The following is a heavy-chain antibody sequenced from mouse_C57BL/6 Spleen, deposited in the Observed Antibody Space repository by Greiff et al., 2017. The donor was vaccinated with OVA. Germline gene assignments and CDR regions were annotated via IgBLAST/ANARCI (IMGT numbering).Heavy chain of an antibody. CDR3: ASEGITGSSYGGWYFDV. V-gene: IGHV5-16*01. CDR2: INYDGSST. Sequence: EVQVVESEGGLVQPGSSMKLSCTASGFTFSDYYMAWVRQVPEKGLEWVANINYDGSSTYYLDSLKSRFIISRDNAKNILYLQMSSLKSEDTATYYCASEGITGSSYGGWYFDVWGTGTTVTVSS. CDR1: GFTFSDYY. D-gene: IGHD1-1*01. J-gene: IGHJ1*03.